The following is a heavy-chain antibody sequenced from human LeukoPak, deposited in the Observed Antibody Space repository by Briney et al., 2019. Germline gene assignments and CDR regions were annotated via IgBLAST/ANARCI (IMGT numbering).Heavy chain of an antibody. CDR1: GGSFSGYY. J-gene: IGHJ4*02. D-gene: IGHD3-22*01. CDR2: INHSGST. Sequence: SETLSLTCAVYGGSFSGYYWSWIRQPPGKGLEWTGEINHSGSTNYNPSLKSRVTISVDTSKNQFSLKLSSVTAADTAVYYCARLEYYYDSSGYKFDYWGQGTLVTVSS. CDR3: ARLEYYYDSSGYKFDY. V-gene: IGHV4-34*01.